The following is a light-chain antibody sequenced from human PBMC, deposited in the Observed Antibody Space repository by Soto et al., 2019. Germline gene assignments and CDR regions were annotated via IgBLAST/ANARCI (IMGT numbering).Light chain of an antibody. V-gene: IGKV3-15*01. J-gene: IGKJ1*01. CDR2: GAS. Sequence: EIVMTQSPANLSVSPGERATLSCRASQSVSRNLAWYQQKPGQAPRLLIYGASTRATGIPARFSGSGSGTEFTLTISSLQSEDFAVYYCQQYNNWTPWTFGQGTKVEIK. CDR1: QSVSRN. CDR3: QQYNNWTPWT.